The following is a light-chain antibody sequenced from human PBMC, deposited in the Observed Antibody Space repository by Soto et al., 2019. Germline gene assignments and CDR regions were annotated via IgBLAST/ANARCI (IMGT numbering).Light chain of an antibody. CDR1: QSISSY. V-gene: IGKV1-39*01. Sequence: DIRMTQSPSSLSASVGDRVTITCRASQSISSYLSWYQQKPGKAPKLVISDAFSLQSGVPSRFSGSGSGTDFTLTISSLQPEDFATYYCLQSYSAPLTFGGGTKVETK. CDR2: DAF. J-gene: IGKJ4*01. CDR3: LQSYSAPLT.